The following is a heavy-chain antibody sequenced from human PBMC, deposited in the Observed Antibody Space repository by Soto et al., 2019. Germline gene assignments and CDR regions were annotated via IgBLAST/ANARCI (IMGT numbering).Heavy chain of an antibody. J-gene: IGHJ4*02. D-gene: IGHD6-19*01. CDR2: VTHSGTA. Sequence: PSETLSLTCAVSGGSIGSGAFSLSWIRQPPGKGLEWIGYVTHSGTAYSIPPLNGRLTLSVDSSQTQFSLNLTSVTAADSAFYYCARIHWAQSSLDYWGRGILVTVSS. CDR1: GGSIGSGAFS. CDR3: ARIHWAQSSLDY. V-gene: IGHV4-30-2*01.